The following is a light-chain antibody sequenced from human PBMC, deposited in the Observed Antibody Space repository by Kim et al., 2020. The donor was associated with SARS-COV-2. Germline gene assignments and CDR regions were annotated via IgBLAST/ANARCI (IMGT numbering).Light chain of an antibody. J-gene: IGKJ4*01. CDR2: GAS. CDR3: QQYNNWVT. Sequence: EIVMTQSPATLSVSPGERATLSCRASQSVSSNLAWYQQKPGQAPRLLIYGASTRATDIPARFSGSRSGTEFTLTISSLQSEDSAVYYCQQYNNWVTFGGGTKVDIK. CDR1: QSVSSN. V-gene: IGKV3D-15*01.